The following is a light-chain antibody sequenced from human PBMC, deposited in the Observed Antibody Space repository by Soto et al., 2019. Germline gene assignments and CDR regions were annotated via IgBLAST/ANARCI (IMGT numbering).Light chain of an antibody. J-gene: IGKJ4*01. V-gene: IGKV3-15*01. CDR2: GAS. CDR3: QQYNNWPPLT. Sequence: EIVMTQSPATLSVSPGERATLSCRASQSVSSNLAWYQQKPGQAPRLLIYGASTRATGIPARFSGSGSATEFSLPISSLQSEDFAVYYCQQYNNWPPLTFGGGTKVEIK. CDR1: QSVSSN.